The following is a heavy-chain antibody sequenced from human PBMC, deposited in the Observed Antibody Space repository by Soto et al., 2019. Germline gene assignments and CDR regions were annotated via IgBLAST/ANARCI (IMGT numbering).Heavy chain of an antibody. J-gene: IGHJ6*02. CDR2: IIPIFGTA. Sequence: QVQLVQSGAEVKKPGSSVKVSCKASGGTFSSYAISWVRQAPGQGLEWMGGIIPIFGTANYAQKFQGRVTITADESTSTAYMELSSLRSEDTAVYYCARDTYSNYNYYYCGMDVWGQGTTVTVSS. V-gene: IGHV1-69*01. CDR1: GGTFSSYA. D-gene: IGHD4-4*01. CDR3: ARDTYSNYNYYYCGMDV.